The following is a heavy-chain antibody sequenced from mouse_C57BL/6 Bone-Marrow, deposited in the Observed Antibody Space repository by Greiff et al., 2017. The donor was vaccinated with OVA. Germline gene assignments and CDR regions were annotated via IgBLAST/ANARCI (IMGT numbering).Heavy chain of an antibody. V-gene: IGHV1-64*01. CDR3: ARPPYGSSYGWYFDV. J-gene: IGHJ1*03. CDR1: GYTFTSYW. D-gene: IGHD1-1*01. Sequence: QVQLQQPGAELVKPGASVKLSCKASGYTFTSYWMHWVKQRPGQGLEWIGMIHPNSGSTNYNEKFRSKATLTVDKSSSTAYMQLSILTSEDSAVYYGARPPYGSSYGWYFDVWGTGTTVTVSS. CDR2: IHPNSGST.